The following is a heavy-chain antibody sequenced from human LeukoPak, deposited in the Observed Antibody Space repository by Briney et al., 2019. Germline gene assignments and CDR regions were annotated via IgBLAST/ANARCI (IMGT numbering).Heavy chain of an antibody. CDR2: INPNSGGT. D-gene: IGHD2-2*01. V-gene: IGHV1-2*02. CDR3: ARGTIPAASQWFDP. CDR1: GYTFTGYY. Sequence: ASVKVSCKASGYTFTGYYMHWVRQAPGQGLEWMGWINPNSGGTNYAQKFQGRVTMTRDTSISTAYMELSRLRSDDTAVYYCARGTIPAASQWFDPWGQGTLVTVSS. J-gene: IGHJ5*02.